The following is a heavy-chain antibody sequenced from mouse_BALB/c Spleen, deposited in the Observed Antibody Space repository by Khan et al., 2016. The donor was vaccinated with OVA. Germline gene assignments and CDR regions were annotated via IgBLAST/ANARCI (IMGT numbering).Heavy chain of an antibody. Sequence: EVQLQQSGPELVKPGASVKMSCKVSGYTFTDYYMKWLKQSHGKSLEWIGDINPNNGDTFYNQKFKEKATLTVGKCSSTAYMQLNSLTSGAYAVYYCTRGLFDVWGEGTTVTVSS. J-gene: IGHJ1*01. CDR3: TRGLFDV. CDR1: GYTFTDYY. CDR2: INPNNGDT. V-gene: IGHV1-26*01.